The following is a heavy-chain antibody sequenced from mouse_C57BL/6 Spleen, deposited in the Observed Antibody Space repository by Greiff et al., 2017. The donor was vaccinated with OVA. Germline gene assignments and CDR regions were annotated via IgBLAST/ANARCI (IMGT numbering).Heavy chain of an antibody. CDR1: GYTFTSYW. Sequence: VKLQQPGAELVKPGASVKLSCKASGYTFTSYWMHWVKQRPGQGLEWIGMIHPNSGSTNYNEKFKSKATLTVDKSSSTAYMQLSSLTSEDSAVYYCARRVYYDYDAFAYWGQGTLVTVSA. D-gene: IGHD2-4*01. CDR3: ARRVYYDYDAFAY. CDR2: IHPNSGST. V-gene: IGHV1-64*01. J-gene: IGHJ3*01.